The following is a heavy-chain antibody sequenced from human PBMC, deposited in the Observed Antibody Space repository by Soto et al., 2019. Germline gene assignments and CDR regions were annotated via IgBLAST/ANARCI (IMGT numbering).Heavy chain of an antibody. V-gene: IGHV3-23*01. CDR1: GFTFRDFA. CDR3: AKTNPSKNHTNARYDWFAP. D-gene: IGHD2-8*01. J-gene: IGHJ5*02. Sequence: EVQLLESGGVLVQPGESLRLSCAATGFTFRDFAMTWVRQAPGKGLEWVSTITGSGVGMHYADSVKGRFTISRDNSKNTSYLQMNSLRAEDTAVYHCAKTNPSKNHTNARYDWFAPRGQGTLVTVSS. CDR2: ITGSGVGM.